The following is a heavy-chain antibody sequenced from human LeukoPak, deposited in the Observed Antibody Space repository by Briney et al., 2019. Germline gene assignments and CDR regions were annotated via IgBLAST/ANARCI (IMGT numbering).Heavy chain of an antibody. Sequence: SETLSLTCTVSGDSISSSSHYWGWIRQPPGKGLEWIASVYYSGSSYYNPSLKSRVTISVDTSKNQFSLKLSSETAADTAVYYCARASRWLQSHFDYWGQGTLVTVSS. CDR2: VYYSGSS. CDR1: GDSISSSSHY. CDR3: ARASRWLQSHFDY. J-gene: IGHJ4*02. D-gene: IGHD5-24*01. V-gene: IGHV4-39*07.